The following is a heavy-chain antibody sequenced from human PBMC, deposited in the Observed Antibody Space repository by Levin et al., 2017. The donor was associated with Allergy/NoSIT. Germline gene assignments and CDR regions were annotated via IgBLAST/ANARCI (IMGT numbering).Heavy chain of an antibody. CDR1: GFTFIGHW. CDR2: INSDGTTT. D-gene: IGHD1-26*01. J-gene: IGHJ3*02. CDR3: ARVVGNNGRGAFDI. V-gene: IGHV3-74*01. Sequence: GGSLRLSCAASGFTFIGHWMHWIRQVPGKGLVWVSQINSDGTTTDYAGSVKGRFTISRDNAETALYLQMNSLRAEDTAVYYCARVVGNNGRGAFDIWGQGTMVTVSS.